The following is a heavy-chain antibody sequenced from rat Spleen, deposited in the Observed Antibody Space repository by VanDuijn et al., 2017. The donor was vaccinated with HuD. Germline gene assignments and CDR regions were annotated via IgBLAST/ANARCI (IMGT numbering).Heavy chain of an antibody. V-gene: IGHV5-29*01. J-gene: IGHJ2*01. CDR3: ARGKIYYYSTSPYEDYFDY. CDR2: ISSDGRRN. Sequence: EVQLVESGGGLVQPGGSLKLSCAVSGFTFSNYDMAWVRQAPTKGLECVATISSDGRRNYYRDSVKGRFTISRDDVKSTLYLQIDSLRSEDTATYYCARGKIYYYSTSPYEDYFDYWGQGVMVTVSS. D-gene: IGHD1-2*01. CDR1: GFTFSNYD.